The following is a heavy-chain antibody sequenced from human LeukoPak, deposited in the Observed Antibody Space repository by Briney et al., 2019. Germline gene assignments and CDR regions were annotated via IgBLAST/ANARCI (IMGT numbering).Heavy chain of an antibody. CDR3: ARQRAHYFE. CDR1: GASISDSSDF. J-gene: IGHJ4*02. V-gene: IGHV4-39*01. Sequence: SETLSLTCTVSGASISDSSDFWGWIRQPPGKGLEWIGSIYYSGSTYYNPSLRSRVTISVDTSKNQFSLKLNSVTAADTAVYYCARQRAHYFEWGQGTLVTVSS. CDR2: IYYSGST. D-gene: IGHD3-9*01.